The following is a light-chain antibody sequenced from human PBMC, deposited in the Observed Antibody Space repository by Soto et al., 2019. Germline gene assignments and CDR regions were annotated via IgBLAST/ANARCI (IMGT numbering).Light chain of an antibody. CDR1: QSIGIW. Sequence: DIQMTQSPSTLSASVGDRVTITCRASQSIGIWLAWYQQKPGKAPKLLIYDGSSLQSGVPSRFSGRESGAEFTLTISGLQPDDFATYYCQQYKDYPFTFGPGTKVETK. J-gene: IGKJ3*01. CDR3: QQYKDYPFT. V-gene: IGKV1-5*01. CDR2: DGS.